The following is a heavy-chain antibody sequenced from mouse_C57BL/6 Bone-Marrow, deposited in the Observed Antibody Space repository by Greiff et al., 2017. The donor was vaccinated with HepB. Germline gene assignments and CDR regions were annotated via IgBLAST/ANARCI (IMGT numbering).Heavy chain of an antibody. D-gene: IGHD3-1*01. V-gene: IGHV5-17*01. J-gene: IGHJ4*01. CDR3: ARGGLFYAMDY. CDR1: GFTFSDYG. Sequence: EVHLVESGGGLVKPGGSLKLSCAASGFTFSDYGMHWVRQAPEKGLEWVAYISSGSSTIYYADTVKGRFTISRDNAKHTLFLQMTSLGSEDTAMYYCARGGLFYAMDYWGQGTSVTVSS. CDR2: ISSGSSTI.